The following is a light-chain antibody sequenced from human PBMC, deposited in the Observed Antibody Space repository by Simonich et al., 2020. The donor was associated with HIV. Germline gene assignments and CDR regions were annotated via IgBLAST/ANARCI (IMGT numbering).Light chain of an antibody. CDR2: LGS. J-gene: IGKJ5*01. CDR3: MQALQTPIT. CDR1: QSLLHSIGLNY. Sequence: DIVMTQSPLSLPVTPGEPASISCWSSQSLLHSIGLNYLDWYLQKPGQSPQLLIYLGSNRASGVPDRFSGSGSGTDFTLKISRVEAEDVGVYYCMQALQTPITFGQGTRLEIK. V-gene: IGKV2-28*01.